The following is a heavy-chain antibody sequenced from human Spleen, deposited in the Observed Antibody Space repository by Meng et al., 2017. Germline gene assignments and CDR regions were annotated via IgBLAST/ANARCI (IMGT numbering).Heavy chain of an antibody. Sequence: SVKVSCKASGGTFSSYAISWVRQAPGQGLEWMGGIIPIFGTANYAQKFQGRVTITADKSTSTAYMELSSLRSEDTAVYYCARDGFTMTTYYYYGMDVWGRGTTVTVSS. CDR1: GGTFSSYA. CDR2: IIPIFGTA. V-gene: IGHV1-69*06. J-gene: IGHJ6*02. CDR3: ARDGFTMTTYYYYGMDV. D-gene: IGHD3-22*01.